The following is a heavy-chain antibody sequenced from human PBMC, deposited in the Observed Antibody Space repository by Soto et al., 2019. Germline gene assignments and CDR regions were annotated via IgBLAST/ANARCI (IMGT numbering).Heavy chain of an antibody. D-gene: IGHD5-18*01. CDR1: GYTFTGYY. Sequence: GASVKVSCKASGYTFTGYYMHWVRQAPGQGLEWMGWINPNSGGTNYAQKFQGWVTMTRDTSISTAYMELSRLRSDDTAVYYCARERDTAMSNLDYWGQGTLVTVSS. CDR3: ARERDTAMSNLDY. CDR2: INPNSGGT. V-gene: IGHV1-2*04. J-gene: IGHJ4*02.